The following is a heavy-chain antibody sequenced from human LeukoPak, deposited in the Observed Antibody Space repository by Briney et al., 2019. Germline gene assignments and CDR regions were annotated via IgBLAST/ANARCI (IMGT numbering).Heavy chain of an antibody. CDR2: INHSGST. D-gene: IGHD5-18*01. Sequence: SETLSLTCAVYGGSFSGYYWSWIRQPPGKRLEWIGEINHSGSTNYNPSLKSRVTISVDTSKNQFSLKLSSVTAADTAVYYCARGRRGYTLRYWGQGTLVTVSS. V-gene: IGHV4-34*01. CDR3: ARGRRGYTLRY. CDR1: GGSFSGYY. J-gene: IGHJ4*02.